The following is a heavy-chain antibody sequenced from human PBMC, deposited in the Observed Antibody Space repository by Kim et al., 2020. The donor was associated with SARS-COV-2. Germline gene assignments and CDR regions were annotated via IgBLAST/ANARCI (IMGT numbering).Heavy chain of an antibody. CDR2: IYYSGST. V-gene: IGHV4-59*13. CDR1: GGSISSYY. J-gene: IGHJ6*02. Sequence: SETLSLTCTVSGGSISSYYWSWIRQPPGKGLEWIGYIYYSGSTNYNPSLKSRVTISVDTSKNQFSLKLSSVTAADTAVYYCARVRGYSYGYYYGMDVWGQGTTVTVSS. CDR3: ARVRGYSYGYYYGMDV. D-gene: IGHD5-18*01.